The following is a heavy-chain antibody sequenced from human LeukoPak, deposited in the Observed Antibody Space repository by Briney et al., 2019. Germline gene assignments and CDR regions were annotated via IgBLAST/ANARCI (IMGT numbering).Heavy chain of an antibody. Sequence: GGSLRLSCAASRFTVSSDYMSWVRQAPRKGLEWVSVIYSGGSTYYADSVKGRFTISRHNSKNTLYLQMNSLRAEDTAVYYCARGTAAAGHYWGQGTLVTVSS. CDR3: ARGTAAAGHY. V-gene: IGHV3-53*04. J-gene: IGHJ4*02. CDR2: IYSGGST. CDR1: RFTVSSDY. D-gene: IGHD6-13*01.